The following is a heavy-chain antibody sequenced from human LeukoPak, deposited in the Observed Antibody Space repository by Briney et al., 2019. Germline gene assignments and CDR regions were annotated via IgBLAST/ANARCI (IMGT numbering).Heavy chain of an antibody. CDR3: ARANDAFDI. V-gene: IGHV3-11*04. CDR2: ITSSGTTI. CDR1: GFTFTDYY. J-gene: IGHJ3*02. Sequence: PGGSLRLSCAASGFTFTDYYMSWIRQAPAKGLEWVSYITSSGTTIYYADSVKGRFTISRDNSKNTLYLQMNSLRAEDTAVYYCARANDAFDIWGQGTMVTVSS.